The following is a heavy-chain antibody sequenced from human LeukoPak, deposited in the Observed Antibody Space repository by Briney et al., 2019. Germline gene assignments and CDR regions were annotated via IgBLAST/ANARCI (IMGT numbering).Heavy chain of an antibody. D-gene: IGHD4-23*01. Sequence: SETLSLTCTVSGGSISSYYWSWIRQPPGKGLEWIGYIYYSGSTNYNPSLKSRVTISVDTSKNQFSLKLSPVTAADTAVYYCARVGVDYSGNIIKYFFDYWGQGTLVTVSS. CDR2: IYYSGST. J-gene: IGHJ4*02. V-gene: IGHV4-59*01. CDR3: ARVGVDYSGNIIKYFFDY. CDR1: GGSISSYY.